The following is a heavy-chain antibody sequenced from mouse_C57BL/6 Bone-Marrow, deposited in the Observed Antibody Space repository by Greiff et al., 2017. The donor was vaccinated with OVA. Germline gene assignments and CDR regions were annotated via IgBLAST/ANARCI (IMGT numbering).Heavy chain of an antibody. CDR2: IDPEDGEI. D-gene: IGHD4-1*01. CDR1: GFNIKDYY. CDR3: ASNWGDY. J-gene: IGHJ2*01. V-gene: IGHV14-2*01. Sequence: EVQLQQSGAELVKPGASVKLSCTASGFNIKDYYMHWVKQRTEQGLEWIGRIDPEDGEIKYAPKFQGKATITADTSSNTAYLQLSSLTSEDTAVYYCASNWGDYWGQGTTLTVSS.